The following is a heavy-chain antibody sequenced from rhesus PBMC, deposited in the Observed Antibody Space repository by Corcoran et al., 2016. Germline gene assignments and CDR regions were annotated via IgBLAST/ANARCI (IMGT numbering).Heavy chain of an antibody. CDR1: GFSFTDYY. D-gene: IGHD3-16*01. CDR2: ISNTGGST. V-gene: IGHV3S18*01. J-gene: IGHJ4*01. Sequence: EVQLVESGGGLAKPGGSLRLSCAASGFSFTDYYIYWLRPASGKGLEWVSGISNTGGSTYYADSVKGRFTISRENAKNTLYLQMDSLRAEDTAVYYCARRYSGSYLDYWGQGVLVTVSS. CDR3: ARRYSGSYLDY.